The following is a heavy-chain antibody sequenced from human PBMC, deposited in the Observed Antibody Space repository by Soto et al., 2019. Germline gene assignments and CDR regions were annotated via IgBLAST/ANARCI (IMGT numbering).Heavy chain of an antibody. CDR3: ARVRIVGVTTYPGDYYGMDV. CDR1: GFTFSSYE. J-gene: IGHJ6*02. D-gene: IGHD2-21*02. Sequence: GGSLRISCAASGFTFSSYEMNWVRQAPGKGLEWVSYISSSGSTIYYADSVKGRFTISRDNAKNSLYLQMNGLRAEDTAVYYCARVRIVGVTTYPGDYYGMDVWGQGTTVTVSS. CDR2: ISSSGSTI. V-gene: IGHV3-48*03.